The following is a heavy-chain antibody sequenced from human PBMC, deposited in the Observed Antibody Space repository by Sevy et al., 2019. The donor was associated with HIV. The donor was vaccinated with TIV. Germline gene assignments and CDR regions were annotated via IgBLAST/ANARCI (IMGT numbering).Heavy chain of an antibody. V-gene: IGHV3-30*04. CDR1: GFTFSDFR. J-gene: IGHJ4*02. CDR3: ARDKGEILSSAFDY. D-gene: IGHD3-16*01. CDR2: ISYDARNTK. Sequence: GGSLRLSCAASGFTFSDFRMHWDRQAPGKGLEWVAVISYDARNTKYNPDSVKGRFTISRDNSKNTLYLQINSLRPEDTAIYYCARDKGEILSSAFDYWGQGTLVTVSS.